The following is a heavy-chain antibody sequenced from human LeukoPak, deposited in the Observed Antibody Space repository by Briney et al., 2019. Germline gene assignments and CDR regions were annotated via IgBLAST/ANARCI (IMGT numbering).Heavy chain of an antibody. Sequence: ASVKVSCKASGYTFTSYGISWVRQAPGQGLEWMGWINPNSGGTNYAQKLQGRVTMTTDTSTSTAYMELRSLRSDDTAVYYCARDKYGDFMNFDYWGQGTLVTVSS. D-gene: IGHD4-17*01. J-gene: IGHJ4*02. V-gene: IGHV1-18*01. CDR2: INPNSGGT. CDR3: ARDKYGDFMNFDY. CDR1: GYTFTSYG.